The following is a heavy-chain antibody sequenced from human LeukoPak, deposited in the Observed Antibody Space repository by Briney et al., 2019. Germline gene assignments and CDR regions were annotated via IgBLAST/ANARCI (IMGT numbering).Heavy chain of an antibody. Sequence: GGSLRLSCAASGFTFSSYAMHWVRQAPGKGLEWVAVISYDGSNKYYADSVKGRFTISRDNSKNTLYLQMNSLRAEDTAVYYCARDLMDIVVVPAAMWENWFDPWGQGTLVTVSS. CDR2: ISYDGSNK. CDR3: ARDLMDIVVVPAAMWENWFDP. D-gene: IGHD2-2*03. V-gene: IGHV3-30*04. J-gene: IGHJ5*02. CDR1: GFTFSSYA.